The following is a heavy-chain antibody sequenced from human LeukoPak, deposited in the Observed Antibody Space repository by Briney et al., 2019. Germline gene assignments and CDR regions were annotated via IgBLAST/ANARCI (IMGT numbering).Heavy chain of an antibody. Sequence: SETLSLTCTVSGGSISSSSYYWGWIRQPPGTGLEWIGSIYYSGSTYYNPSLKSRVTTSVDTSKNQFSLKLSSVTAADTAVYYCARDPLLPGATGGSDYWGQGTLVTVSS. J-gene: IGHJ4*02. D-gene: IGHD1-26*01. CDR1: GGSISSSSYY. CDR3: ARDPLLPGATGGSDY. CDR2: IYYSGST. V-gene: IGHV4-39*07.